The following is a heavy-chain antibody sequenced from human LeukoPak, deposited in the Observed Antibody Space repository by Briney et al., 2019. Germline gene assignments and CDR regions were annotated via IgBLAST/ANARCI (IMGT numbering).Heavy chain of an antibody. J-gene: IGHJ4*02. CDR2: ISSSSGYI. V-gene: IGHV3-21*01. Sequence: PGGSLRLSCAASGFTFSSYSMTWVRQAPGKGLEWVSSISSSSGYIYYADSVKGRFTISRDNAKNSLYLQMNSLRAEDTAVYYCAGRTGIAAEDYWGQGTLVTVSS. CDR1: GFTFSSYS. D-gene: IGHD6-13*01. CDR3: AGRTGIAAEDY.